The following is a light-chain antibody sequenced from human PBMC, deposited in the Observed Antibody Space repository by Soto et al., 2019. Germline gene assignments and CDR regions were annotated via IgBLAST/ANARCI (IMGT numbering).Light chain of an antibody. V-gene: IGKV3-20*01. CDR3: QQYGSSGT. CDR2: GAS. Sequence: EIVLTQSPGTLSLSPGERATLSCRASQSVSNNYLAWYQQKPGQAPRLLICGASSRATSIADRFSGSWSGTDFTLTISRLEAEDFAVYYCQQYGSSGTFGQGTKVDI. CDR1: QSVSNNY. J-gene: IGKJ1*01.